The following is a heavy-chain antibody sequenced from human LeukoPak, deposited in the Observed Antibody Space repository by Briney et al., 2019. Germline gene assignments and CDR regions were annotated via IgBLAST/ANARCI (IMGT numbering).Heavy chain of an antibody. CDR3: ARCNYYDSSGYPTSFEN. V-gene: IGHV3-7*01. Sequence: GGSLRLSCAASGFTFGSYWMTWVRQAPGKGLEWVANIKQDESEKYCVDSVRGRFTISRDNAKNSLYLQMNSLRAEDTAVYYCARCNYYDSSGYPTSFENWGQGTLVTVSS. D-gene: IGHD3-22*01. CDR2: IKQDESEK. J-gene: IGHJ4*02. CDR1: GFTFGSYW.